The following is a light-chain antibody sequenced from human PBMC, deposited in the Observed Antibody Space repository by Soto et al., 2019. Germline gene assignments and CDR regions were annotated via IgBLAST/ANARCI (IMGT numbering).Light chain of an antibody. CDR3: QHYYSTPIN. Sequence: DIVMTQSPDFLAVSLGERATINCNSSQSVLYSSNNRNYLAWYQQKPGQPPKLLIYWASTRESGVPDRFSGSGSGTDFTLTISSLQAEDVAVYYCQHYYSTPINFGQGTRLEIK. CDR2: WAS. V-gene: IGKV4-1*01. CDR1: QSVLYSSNNRNY. J-gene: IGKJ5*01.